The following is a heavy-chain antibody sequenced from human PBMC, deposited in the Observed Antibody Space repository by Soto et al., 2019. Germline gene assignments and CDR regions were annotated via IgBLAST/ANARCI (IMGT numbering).Heavy chain of an antibody. CDR1: VFTFSSYA. J-gene: IGHJ4*02. D-gene: IGHD3-16*01. Sequence: ASVFTFSSYAMHLDRQAPGKGLEYVSAISSNGGSTYYADSVKGRFTISRDNSKNTLYLQMSSLRAEDTAVYYCVKVGFTYHFDYWGQGT. CDR2: ISSNGGST. CDR3: VKVGFTYHFDY. V-gene: IGHV3-64D*06.